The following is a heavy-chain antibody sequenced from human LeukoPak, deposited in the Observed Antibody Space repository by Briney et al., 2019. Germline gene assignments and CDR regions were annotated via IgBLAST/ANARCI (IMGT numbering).Heavy chain of an antibody. CDR3: AGESVAEGMDV. CDR1: GGSISSGGYY. J-gene: IGHJ6*04. D-gene: IGHD5-12*01. Sequence: PSETLSLTCTVSGGSISSGGYYWSWIRQHPGKGLEWIGYIYYSGSTYYNPSLKSRVTISVDTSKNQFSLKLSSVTAADTAVYYCAGESVAEGMDVWGKGTTVTVSS. CDR2: IYYSGST. V-gene: IGHV4-31*03.